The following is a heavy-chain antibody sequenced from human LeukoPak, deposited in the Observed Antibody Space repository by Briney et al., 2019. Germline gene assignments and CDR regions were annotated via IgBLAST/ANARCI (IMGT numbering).Heavy chain of an antibody. CDR1: GFTFSSSR. CDR3: TRDRAYKTFDY. V-gene: IGHV3-7*04. CDR2: IRPDGSGA. J-gene: IGHJ4*02. Sequence: PGGSLRLSCAASGFTFSSSRMTWVRQAPGKGLEWVAVIRPDGSGAAYVDSVIGRFTISRDNAKNSLFLQMISLRVEDTAVYYCTRDRAYKTFDYWGQGALVTVSS. D-gene: IGHD3-16*01.